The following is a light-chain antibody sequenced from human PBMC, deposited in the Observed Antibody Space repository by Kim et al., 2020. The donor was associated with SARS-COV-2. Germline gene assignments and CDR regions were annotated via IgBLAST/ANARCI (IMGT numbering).Light chain of an antibody. Sequence: EIVMTQSPATLSVSPGERAALSCRASHNINSNLAWFQQKPGQAPRLLVYGASTRASGIPDRFSGSGSETEFTLTISSLQSEDFAVYYCPQYSQYWTFGQGTKVDIK. CDR2: GAS. CDR1: HNINSN. V-gene: IGKV3-15*01. CDR3: PQYSQYWT. J-gene: IGKJ1*01.